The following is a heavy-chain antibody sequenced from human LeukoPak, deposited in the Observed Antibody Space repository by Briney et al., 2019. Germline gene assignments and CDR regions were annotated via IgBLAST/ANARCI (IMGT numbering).Heavy chain of an antibody. J-gene: IGHJ4*02. CDR2: ISGSGGST. CDR3: AKGPNIVVVAALDY. D-gene: IGHD2-21*02. CDR1: GFTFSSYA. V-gene: IGHV3-23*01. Sequence: PGGSLRLSCAASGFTFSSYAMSWVRQAPGKGLEWVSGISGSGGSTYYADSVKGRFTISRDNSKNTLYLQMNSLRAEDTAVYYCAKGPNIVVVAALDYWGQGTLVTVSS.